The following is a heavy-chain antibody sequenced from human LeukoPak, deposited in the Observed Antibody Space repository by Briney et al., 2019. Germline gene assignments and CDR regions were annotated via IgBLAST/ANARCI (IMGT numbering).Heavy chain of an antibody. CDR1: GFTFSSYS. V-gene: IGHV3-21*01. CDR2: ISSSSSYI. J-gene: IGHJ6*03. D-gene: IGHD3-9*01. Sequence: PGGSLRLSCAASGFTFSSYSMNWVRQAPGKGLEWVSSISSSSSYIYYADSVKGRFTISRDNAKNSLYLQMNSLRAEDTAVYYCARSYYDISDYYYYYYMDVWGKGTTVTISS. CDR3: ARSYYDISDYYYYYYMDV.